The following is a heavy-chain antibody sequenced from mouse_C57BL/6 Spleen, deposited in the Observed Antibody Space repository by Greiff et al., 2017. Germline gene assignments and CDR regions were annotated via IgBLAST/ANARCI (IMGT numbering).Heavy chain of an antibody. CDR3: ARGGDYGAMDY. J-gene: IGHJ4*01. CDR1: GYTFTDYY. CDR2: INPYNGGT. Sequence: EVQLQQSGPVLVKPGASVKMSCKASGYTFTDYYMNWVKQSHGKSLEWIGVINPYNGGTSYNQKFKGKATLTVDTSSSTAYMELNSLTSEDSAVYYCARGGDYGAMDYWGQGTSVTVSS. V-gene: IGHV1-19*01. D-gene: IGHD2-13*01.